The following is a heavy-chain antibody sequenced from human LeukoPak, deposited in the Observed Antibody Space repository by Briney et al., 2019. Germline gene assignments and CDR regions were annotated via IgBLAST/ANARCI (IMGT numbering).Heavy chain of an antibody. D-gene: IGHD1-26*01. CDR2: MNIDGSEK. V-gene: IGHV3-7*01. Sequence: GGSLRLSCAASGFTFSNYWMGWVRQAPGKRPEWVANMNIDGSEKYYADSVKGRFSISRDNARNSVYLQMASLRVEDTAVYYCARYPVEWELLLDYWGQGTLVTVSS. CDR1: GFTFSNYW. CDR3: ARYPVEWELLLDY. J-gene: IGHJ4*02.